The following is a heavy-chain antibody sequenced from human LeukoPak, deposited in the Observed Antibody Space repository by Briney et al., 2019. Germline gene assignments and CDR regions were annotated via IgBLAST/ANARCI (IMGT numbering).Heavy chain of an antibody. V-gene: IGHV1-3*04. J-gene: IGHJ3*02. CDR3: ARDDSSGPGAAFDI. Sequence: ASVKVSCKASGYIFTNYAIHWLRQAPGQGLEWMGWIKTVNGDTKYSQEFQGRLTITSDTSASTAYMELSRLKSDDTAMYYCARDDSSGPGAAFDIWGQGTMVTVSS. D-gene: IGHD3-22*01. CDR2: IKTVNGDT. CDR1: GYIFTNYA.